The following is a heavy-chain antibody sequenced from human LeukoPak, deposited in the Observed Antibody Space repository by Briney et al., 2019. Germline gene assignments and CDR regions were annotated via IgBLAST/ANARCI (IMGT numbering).Heavy chain of an antibody. J-gene: IGHJ5*02. Sequence: SETLSLTCTVPGDSISTYYWSWIRQPAGKGLEWIGRVYVTGSTNLNPALQSRVTMSVDTSKNQFSLKLTSVTAADTAVYYCARDRQWLVDHWGQGTLVAVSS. CDR2: VYVTGST. V-gene: IGHV4-4*07. D-gene: IGHD6-19*01. CDR3: ARDRQWLVDH. CDR1: GDSISTYY.